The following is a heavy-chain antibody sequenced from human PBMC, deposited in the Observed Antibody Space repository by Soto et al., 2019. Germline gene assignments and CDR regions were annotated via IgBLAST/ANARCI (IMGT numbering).Heavy chain of an antibody. CDR3: ARARWYDAFDV. CDR1: GFFISSGNY. CDR2: IFHGGNT. D-gene: IGHD2-15*01. V-gene: IGHV4-38-2*01. Sequence: SSETLSLTCAVSGFFISSGNYWGWIRKPPGKGLEWIGSIFHGGNTYYNPSLKSRVTISVDMSKNQFSLKLNSVTAADTAVYYCARARWYDAFDVWGQGTVVTVTS. J-gene: IGHJ3*01.